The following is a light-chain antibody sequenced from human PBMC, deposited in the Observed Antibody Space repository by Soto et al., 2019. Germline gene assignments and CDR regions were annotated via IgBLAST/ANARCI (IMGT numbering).Light chain of an antibody. CDR2: GAS. J-gene: IGKJ1*01. CDR1: QSVTSSY. V-gene: IGKV3-20*01. CDR3: HQYANSPRM. Sequence: EIVLTQSPGTLSLSPGQRATLSCRASQSVTSSYLAWYQQIPGHAPRLVIYGASIRAAGIPDRFSGSGSGTDFTLTISRLEPEDFAVYYCHQYANSPRMFGQGTRVEIK.